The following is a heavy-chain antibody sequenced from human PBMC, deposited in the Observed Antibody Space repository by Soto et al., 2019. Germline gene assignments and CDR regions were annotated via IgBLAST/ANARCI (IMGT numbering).Heavy chain of an antibody. CDR2: ISGSGGST. D-gene: IGHD6-13*01. J-gene: IGHJ6*02. CDR3: AKDPLGGSSWYEYYYGMDV. V-gene: IGHV3-23*01. Sequence: GGSLRLSCAASGFTFSSYAMSWVRQAPGKGLEWVSAISGSGGSTYYADSVKGRFAISRDNSKNTLYLQMNSLRAEDTAVYYCAKDPLGGSSWYEYYYGMDVWGQGTTVTVSS. CDR1: GFTFSSYA.